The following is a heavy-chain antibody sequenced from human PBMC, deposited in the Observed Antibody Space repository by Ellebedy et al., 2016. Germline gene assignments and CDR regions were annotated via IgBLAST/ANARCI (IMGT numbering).Heavy chain of an antibody. Sequence: SETLSLTCSVSGGSIEIYYWTWIRQPPGKGLEWIGYVYHTGSTNYNPSLKGRVTISVDTSKNQFSLRLTSVTAADTAVYYCASAGGDGYNLDSWGLGTLVTVSS. D-gene: IGHD5-24*01. J-gene: IGHJ4*02. CDR2: VYHTGST. CDR3: ASAGGDGYNLDS. CDR1: GGSIEIYY. V-gene: IGHV4-59*01.